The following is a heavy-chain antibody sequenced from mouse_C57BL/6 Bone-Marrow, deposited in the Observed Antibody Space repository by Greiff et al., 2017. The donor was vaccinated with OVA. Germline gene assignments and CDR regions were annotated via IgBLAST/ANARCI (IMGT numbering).Heavy chain of an antibody. D-gene: IGHD2-3*01. J-gene: IGHJ4*01. CDR2: ISSGSSTI. CDR1: GFTFSDYG. CDR3: ARDDGYFFYAMDY. Sequence: EVKLMESGGGLVKPGGSLKLSCAASGFTFSDYGMHWVRQAPEKGLEWVAYISSGSSTIYYADTVKGRFTISRDNAKNTLFLQMTSLRSEDTAMYYCARDDGYFFYAMDYWGQGTSVTVSS. V-gene: IGHV5-17*01.